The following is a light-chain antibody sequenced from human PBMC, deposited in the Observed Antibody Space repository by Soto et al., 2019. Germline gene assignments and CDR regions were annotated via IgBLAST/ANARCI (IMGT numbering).Light chain of an antibody. V-gene: IGKV3-15*01. CDR3: QQYHNWPPQYT. CDR2: GAS. CDR1: QSVASN. Sequence: DIVMTQSPASLSVSPGDGATLSCRASQSVASNVAWYQQKPGQAPRLLIHGASTRAVGVPARFSGSGSGTDFTLTINSLQSEDFEVYYCQQYHNWPPQYTFGQGTKLQIK. J-gene: IGKJ2*01.